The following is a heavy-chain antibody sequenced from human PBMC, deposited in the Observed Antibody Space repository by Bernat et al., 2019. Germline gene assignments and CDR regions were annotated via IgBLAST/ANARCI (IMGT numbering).Heavy chain of an antibody. V-gene: IGHV3-9*01. Sequence: EVQLVESWGGLVQPGSSLRLSCAASGFSIDDYAMHWVRQAPGKGLEWVSGISWNSGSIGYADSVKGQFTIAGDNATNSLYLEMNSLRSEDTALYYCVEESSGGSCCYNWFDPWGKGAVVINSS. D-gene: IGHD2-15*01. J-gene: IGHJ5*02. CDR1: GFSIDDYA. CDR2: ISWNSGSI. CDR3: VEESSGGSCCYNWFDP.